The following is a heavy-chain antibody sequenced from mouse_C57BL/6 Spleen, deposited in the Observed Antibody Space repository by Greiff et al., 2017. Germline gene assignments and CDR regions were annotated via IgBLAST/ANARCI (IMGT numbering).Heavy chain of an antibody. CDR2: IDPSDSYT. V-gene: IGHV1-69*01. J-gene: IGHJ2*01. D-gene: IGHD4-1*01. CDR1: GYTFTSYW. CDR3: ARSWDEVYYFDY. Sequence: QVQLQQPGAELVMPGASVKLSCKASGYTFTSYWMHWVKQRPGQGLEWIGEIDPSDSYTNYNQKFKGKSTLTVDKSSSTAYMQLSSLTSEDSAVYYCARSWDEVYYFDYWGQGTTLTVSS.